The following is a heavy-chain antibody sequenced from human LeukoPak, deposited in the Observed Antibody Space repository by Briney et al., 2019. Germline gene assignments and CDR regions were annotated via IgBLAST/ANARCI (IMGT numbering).Heavy chain of an antibody. Sequence: PSETLSLTCTVSGVSISSGGYYWSWIRQHPGKGLEWIGYIYYSGSTYYNPSLKSRVTISVDTSKNQFSLKLSSVTAADTAVYYCARVAGRSVFDYWGQGTLVTVSS. J-gene: IGHJ4*02. D-gene: IGHD3-10*01. CDR3: ARVAGRSVFDY. V-gene: IGHV4-31*03. CDR1: GVSISSGGYY. CDR2: IYYSGST.